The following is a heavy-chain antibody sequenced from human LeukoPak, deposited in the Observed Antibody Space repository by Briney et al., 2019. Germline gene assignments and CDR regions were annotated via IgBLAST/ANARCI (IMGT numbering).Heavy chain of an antibody. V-gene: IGHV1-8*01. D-gene: IGHD1-26*01. CDR2: MNPNSGNT. Sequence: GASVKVSCKASGYTFTSYDINWVRQATGQGLEWMGWMNPNSGNTGYAQKFQGRVTMNRHTSISTAYMELSSLRSEDTAVYYCARVRGGWNYMDVWGKGTTVTVSS. CDR1: GYTFTSYD. CDR3: ARVRGGWNYMDV. J-gene: IGHJ6*03.